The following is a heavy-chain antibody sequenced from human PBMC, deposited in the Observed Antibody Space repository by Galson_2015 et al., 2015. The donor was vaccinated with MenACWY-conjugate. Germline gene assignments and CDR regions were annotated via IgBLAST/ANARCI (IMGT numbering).Heavy chain of an antibody. D-gene: IGHD6-19*01. CDR1: GYSFTSYW. CDR3: ARQSIAVPGTADY. J-gene: IGHJ4*02. CDR2: IYPGDSDT. V-gene: IGHV5-51*01. Sequence: QSGAEVKKPGESLKISCKGSGYSFTSYWIAWMRQMPGKGLEWMGIIYPGDSDTRYNPSFQGQVTISADKSITTAYLQWNSLKASDTAMYYCARQSIAVPGTADYWGQGTVVTVSS.